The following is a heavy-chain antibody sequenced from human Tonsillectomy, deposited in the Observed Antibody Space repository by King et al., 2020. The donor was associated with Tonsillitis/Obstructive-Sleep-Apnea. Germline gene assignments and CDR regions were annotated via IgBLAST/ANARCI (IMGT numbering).Heavy chain of an antibody. CDR1: GFTFSSYG. V-gene: IGHV3-30*18. J-gene: IGHJ6*03. D-gene: IGHD3-22*01. CDR2: ISYDGNNK. Sequence: VQLVESGGGVVQPGRALRLSCAASGFTFSSYGMNWVRQAPGKGLEWVAVISYDGNNKYYADSVKGRFTIARENSKNTLYLQMNSLRAEDTAVYYCAKEQYYYDSSGSTDYMDVWGKGTTVTVSS. CDR3: AKEQYYYDSSGSTDYMDV.